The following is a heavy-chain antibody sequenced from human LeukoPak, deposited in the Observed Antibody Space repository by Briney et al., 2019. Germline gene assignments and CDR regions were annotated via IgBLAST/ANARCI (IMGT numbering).Heavy chain of an antibody. CDR3: AKVYSTYYDFWSGYSIDAFDI. Sequence: GGSLRLSCAASGSTFSSYAMSWVRQAPGKGLEWVSAISGSGGSTYYADSVKGRFTISRDNSKNTLYLQMNSLRAEDTAVYYCAKVYSTYYDFWSGYSIDAFDIWGQGTMVTVSS. V-gene: IGHV3-23*01. D-gene: IGHD3-3*01. CDR1: GSTFSSYA. J-gene: IGHJ3*02. CDR2: ISGSGGST.